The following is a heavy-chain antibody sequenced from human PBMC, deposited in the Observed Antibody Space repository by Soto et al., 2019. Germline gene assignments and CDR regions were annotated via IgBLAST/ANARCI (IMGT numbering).Heavy chain of an antibody. J-gene: IGHJ3*02. CDR2: INHSGST. Sequence: SETLSLTCAVYGGSFSGYYWSWIRQPPGKGLEWIGEINHSGSTNYNPSLKSRVTISVDTSKNQFSLKLSSVTAADTAVYSCARCYYGAFAIWGQGTMVTV. D-gene: IGHD3-10*01. CDR3: ARCYYGAFAI. CDR1: GGSFSGYY. V-gene: IGHV4-34*01.